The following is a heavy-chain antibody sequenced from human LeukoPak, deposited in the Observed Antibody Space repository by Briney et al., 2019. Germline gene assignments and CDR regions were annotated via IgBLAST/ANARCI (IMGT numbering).Heavy chain of an antibody. CDR3: AKRRGLVGSTTGAQDY. CDR2: IWSDGNNK. J-gene: IGHJ4*02. Sequence: PAESLRLSCAASGFTFSSYAMHWVRQAPGKGLEWVAIIWSDGNNKYYADSVEGRFTISRDTSKNTLFLQMNSLRAEDTAVYYCAKRRGLVGSTTGAQDYWGQGTLVTVSS. CDR1: GFTFSSYA. V-gene: IGHV3-33*06. D-gene: IGHD1-26*01.